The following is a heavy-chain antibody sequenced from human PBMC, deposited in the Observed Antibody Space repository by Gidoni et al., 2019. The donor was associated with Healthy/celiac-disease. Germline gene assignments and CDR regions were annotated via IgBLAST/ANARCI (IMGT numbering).Heavy chain of an antibody. V-gene: IGHV1-69*09. CDR1: GGTFSSYA. J-gene: IGHJ6*02. CDR2: IIPILGIA. CDR3: ARSATITIFGVVIDGYGMDV. Sequence: QVQLVQSGAEVKKPGSSVKVYCKASGGTFSSYAISWVRQAPGQGLEWMGRIIPILGIANYAQKFQGRVTITADKSTSTAYMELSSLRSEDTAVYYCARSATITIFGVVIDGYGMDVWGQGTTVTVSS. D-gene: IGHD3-3*01.